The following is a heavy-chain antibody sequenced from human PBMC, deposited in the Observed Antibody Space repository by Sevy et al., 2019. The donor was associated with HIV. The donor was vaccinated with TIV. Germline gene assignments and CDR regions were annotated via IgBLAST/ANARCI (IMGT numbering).Heavy chain of an antibody. J-gene: IGHJ4*02. Sequence: GGSLRLSCAASGFTFSPYSMNWIRQAPGKGLEWFSYISGTGNTIYYAGSVKGRFTISRDNAKNSLYLQMNSLRAEDTAVYYCARVPLYSDSHINDYWGQGTLVTVSS. CDR1: GFTFSPYS. CDR2: ISGTGNTI. CDR3: ARVPLYSDSHINDY. V-gene: IGHV3-48*04. D-gene: IGHD3-22*01.